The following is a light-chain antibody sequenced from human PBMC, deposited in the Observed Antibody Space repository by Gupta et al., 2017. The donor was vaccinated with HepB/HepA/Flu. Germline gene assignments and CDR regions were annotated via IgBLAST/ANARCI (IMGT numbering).Light chain of an antibody. CDR1: SSNIGSNN. CDR2: SVS. V-gene: IGLV1-44*01. Sequence: QSVLTQPPSASGTPGQGGPISCSGSSSNIGSNNVHWYQQLPGPAPKLLMYSVSHRPSGVPDRFSGSKSATSASLAISGLQSEDEAEYYCAAWDDSLNGYVFGTGTKVTVL. CDR3: AAWDDSLNGYV. J-gene: IGLJ1*01.